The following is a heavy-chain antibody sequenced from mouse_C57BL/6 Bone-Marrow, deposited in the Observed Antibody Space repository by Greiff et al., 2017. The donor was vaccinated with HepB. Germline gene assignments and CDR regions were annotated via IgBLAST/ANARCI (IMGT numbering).Heavy chain of an antibody. CDR3: GGGDYYSNHGGFAY. Sequence: QVQLKESGAELMKPGASVKLSCKATGYTFTGYWIEWVKQRPGHGLEWIGEILPGSGSTNYNEKFKGKATFTADTSSNTAYMQLSSLTTEDSAIYYCGGGDYYSNHGGFAYWGQGTLVTVSA. CDR2: ILPGSGST. V-gene: IGHV1-9*01. CDR1: GYTFTGYW. D-gene: IGHD2-5*01. J-gene: IGHJ3*01.